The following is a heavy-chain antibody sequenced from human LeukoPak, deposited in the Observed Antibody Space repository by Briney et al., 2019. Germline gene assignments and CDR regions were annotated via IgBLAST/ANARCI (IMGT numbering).Heavy chain of an antibody. CDR1: GSTFGDYA. J-gene: IGHJ4*02. CDR2: IRSKAYGGTT. Sequence: PGGSLRLSCTASGSTFGDYAMSWFRQAPGKGLEWVGFIRSKAYGGTTEYAASVKGRFTISRDDSKSIAYLQMNSLKTEDTAVYYCTAWVWFGELLFRGFDYWGQGTLVTVSS. V-gene: IGHV3-49*03. D-gene: IGHD3-10*01. CDR3: TAWVWFGELLFRGFDY.